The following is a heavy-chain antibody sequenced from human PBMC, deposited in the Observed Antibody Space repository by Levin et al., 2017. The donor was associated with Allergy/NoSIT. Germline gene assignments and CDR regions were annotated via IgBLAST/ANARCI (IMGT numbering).Heavy chain of an antibody. J-gene: IGHJ4*02. Sequence: SQTLSLTCAISGDSVSSTSIAWNWIRQSPSRGLEWLGRTYYRSRWYYDYAASVKSRITINPDTSKNQFSLQFNSVTPEDTAVYYCAAGYTTGWCDYWGQGTLLTVSS. V-gene: IGHV6-1*01. CDR2: TYYRSRWYY. CDR1: GDSVSSTSIA. D-gene: IGHD6-19*01. CDR3: AAGYTTGWCDY.